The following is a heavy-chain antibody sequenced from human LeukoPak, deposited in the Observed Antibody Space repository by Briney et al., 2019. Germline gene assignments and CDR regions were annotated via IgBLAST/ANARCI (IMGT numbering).Heavy chain of an antibody. J-gene: IGHJ4*02. CDR3: ARALGGGFYFDY. CDR1: GFTFSSCW. D-gene: IGHD3-16*01. CDR2: IKQDGSEK. V-gene: IGHV3-7*01. Sequence: GGSLRLSCAASGFTFSSCWMSWVRQAPGKGLEWVANIKQDGSEKYYVDSVKGRFTISRDNAKNSLYLQMNSLRVEDTAVYYCARALGGGFYFDYWGQGTLVTVSS.